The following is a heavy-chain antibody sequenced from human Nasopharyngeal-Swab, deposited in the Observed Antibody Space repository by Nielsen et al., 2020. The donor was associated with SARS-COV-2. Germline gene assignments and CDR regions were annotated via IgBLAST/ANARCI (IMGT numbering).Heavy chain of an antibody. CDR2: IYPGDSDT. CDR3: ARLLLSKYFDY. V-gene: IGHV5-51*01. J-gene: IGHJ4*02. Sequence: NVSCKGSGYIFSNYWIGWVRQMPGKGLEWVGIIYPGDSDTRYSPSFQGQVTISADKSISTTYLQWSSLKASDTAMYYCARLLLSKYFDYWGQGTLVTVSS. CDR1: GYIFSNYW.